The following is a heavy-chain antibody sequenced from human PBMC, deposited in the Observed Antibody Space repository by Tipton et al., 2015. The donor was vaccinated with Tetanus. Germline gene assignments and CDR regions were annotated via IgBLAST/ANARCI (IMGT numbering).Heavy chain of an antibody. Sequence: SLRLSCAASGFRFSYSGMHWVRQAPGKGLEWVAVIAFNGKNERYADSVKGRFIISRDNSKNTLYLQMDSLSAEDTAVYYCARDPVLGIGTRWGQGTLVVVSS. CDR2: IAFNGKNE. V-gene: IGHV3-30*03. D-gene: IGHD1-26*01. J-gene: IGHJ4*02. CDR1: GFRFSYSG. CDR3: ARDPVLGIGTR.